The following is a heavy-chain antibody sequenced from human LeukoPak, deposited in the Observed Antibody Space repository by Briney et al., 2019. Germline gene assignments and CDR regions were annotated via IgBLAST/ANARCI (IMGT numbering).Heavy chain of an antibody. V-gene: IGHV3-23*01. CDR1: GFTFSGYA. CDR3: AKERNPYSSSWYSLHYMDV. CDR2: ISGSGGST. D-gene: IGHD6-13*01. J-gene: IGHJ6*03. Sequence: GGSLRLSCAASGFTFSGYAMSWGRQAPAKGLEWVSAISGSGGSTYYADSVKGRFTISRDNSKNTLYLQMNSLRAEDTAVFYCAKERNPYSSSWYSLHYMDVWGKGTTVTVSS.